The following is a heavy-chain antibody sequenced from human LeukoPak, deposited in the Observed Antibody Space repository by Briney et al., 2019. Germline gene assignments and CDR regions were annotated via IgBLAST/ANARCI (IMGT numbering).Heavy chain of an antibody. CDR2: IYSSGIT. Sequence: SQTLSLTCTVSGGSMNSYYWSWIRQSPGKGLESIGYIYSSGITKYNPSLESRVTLSVDTSKREISLKLTSVTAADTAVYYCARHDRDGYHYWFDPWGQGTLVTVSS. J-gene: IGHJ5*02. V-gene: IGHV4-59*08. CDR1: GGSMNSYY. D-gene: IGHD5-24*01. CDR3: ARHDRDGYHYWFDP.